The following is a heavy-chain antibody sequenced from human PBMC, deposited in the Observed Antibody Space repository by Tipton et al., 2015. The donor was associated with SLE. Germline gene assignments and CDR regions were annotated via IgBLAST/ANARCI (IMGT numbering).Heavy chain of an antibody. V-gene: IGHV1-18*01. CDR3: ARLGDWDQYYYMDV. CDR1: GDTFSSYA. CDR2: ISGYSGNT. Sequence: QSGAEVKKPGSSVKVFCKASGDTFSSYAISWVRQAPGQGLEWMGWISGYSGNTNYAQKLQGRVTMTTDTSTSTAYMELRSLRSDDTAVYYCARLGDWDQYYYMDVWGKGTTVTVSS. J-gene: IGHJ6*03. D-gene: IGHD3-16*01.